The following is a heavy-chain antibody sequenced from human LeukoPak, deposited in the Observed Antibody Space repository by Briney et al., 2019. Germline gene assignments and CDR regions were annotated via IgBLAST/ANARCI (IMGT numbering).Heavy chain of an antibody. V-gene: IGHV4-59*01. D-gene: IGHD2-15*01. J-gene: IGHJ5*02. CDR2: IYYSGST. CDR1: GGSINSYY. CDR3: ARGYCSGGSCPDPYNWFDP. Sequence: SETLSLTCTVSGGSINSYYWSWFRQPPGKGLEWIGYIYYSGSTNYNPSLKSRVTISVDTSKNQFSLKLSSVTAADTAVYYCARGYCSGGSCPDPYNWFDPWGQGTLVTVSS.